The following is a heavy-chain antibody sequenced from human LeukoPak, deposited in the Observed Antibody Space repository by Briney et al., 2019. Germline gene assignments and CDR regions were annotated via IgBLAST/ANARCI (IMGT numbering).Heavy chain of an antibody. CDR1: GFTFSSYS. CDR2: ISSSSSTI. J-gene: IGHJ4*02. V-gene: IGHV3-48*04. D-gene: IGHD5-18*01. CDR3: ARDTPRGSYDSVDY. Sequence: GGSLRLSCAASGFTFSSYSMNWVRQAPGKGLGWVSYISSSSSTIYYADSVKGRFTISRDNAKNSLYLQMNSLRAEDTAVYYCARDTPRGSYDSVDYWGQGTLVTVSS.